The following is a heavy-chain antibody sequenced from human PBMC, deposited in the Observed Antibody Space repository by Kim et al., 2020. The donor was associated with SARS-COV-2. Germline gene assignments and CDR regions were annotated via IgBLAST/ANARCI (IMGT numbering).Heavy chain of an antibody. Sequence: SVKVSCKASGGTFSSYAISWVRQAPGQGLEWMGGIIPIFGTANYAQKFQGRVTITADESTSTAYMELSSLRSEDTAVYYCARDEGNWNDMSPVGYWGQGTLVTVSS. D-gene: IGHD1-1*01. J-gene: IGHJ4*02. CDR1: GGTFSSYA. CDR3: ARDEGNWNDMSPVGY. CDR2: IIPIFGTA. V-gene: IGHV1-69*13.